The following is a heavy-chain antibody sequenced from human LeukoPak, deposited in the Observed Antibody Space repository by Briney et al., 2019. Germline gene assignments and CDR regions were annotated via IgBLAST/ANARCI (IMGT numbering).Heavy chain of an antibody. CDR2: IAYDGSVK. D-gene: IGHD1-26*01. V-gene: IGHV3-30*18. Sequence: GGSLRLSCAASGFPFSTFGMHWVRQAPGKGLDWVAAIAYDGSVKYYPDSLKGRLTISRDNSRNTLYLQMNSLRAEDTAVYYCAKDRTVVGATSFDYWGLGTLVTVSS. CDR3: AKDRTVVGATSFDY. CDR1: GFPFSTFG. J-gene: IGHJ4*02.